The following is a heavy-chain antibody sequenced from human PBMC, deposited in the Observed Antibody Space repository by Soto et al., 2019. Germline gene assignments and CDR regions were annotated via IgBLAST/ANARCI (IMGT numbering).Heavy chain of an antibody. CDR2: IYPGDSDT. CDR1: GYTFTNYW. CDR3: AASIFYYGMDV. Sequence: GESLKISCNGSGYTFTNYWIGWVRQMPGKGPEWMGIIYPGDSDTKYNPSFQGQVTISADKSITATYLQWSSLKASDTAIYYCAASIFYYGMDVWGQGTTVTVSS. J-gene: IGHJ6*02. V-gene: IGHV5-51*01.